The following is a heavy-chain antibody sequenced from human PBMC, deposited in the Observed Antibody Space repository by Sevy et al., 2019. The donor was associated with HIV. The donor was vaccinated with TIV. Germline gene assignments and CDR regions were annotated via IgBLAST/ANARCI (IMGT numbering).Heavy chain of an antibody. D-gene: IGHD3-3*01. V-gene: IGHV4-38-2*02. CDR2: LYHSGST. CDR3: ARVARFLEWLFRDSTPPHYFDY. J-gene: IGHJ4*02. CDR1: GYSISSGYY. Sequence: SETLSLTCTVSGYSISSGYYWGWIRQPPGKGLEWIGRLYHSGSTYYNPSLQSRVTISVDTSKNQFSLKLSPVTAADTAAYFDARVARFLEWLFRDSTPPHYFDYWGQGTLVTVSS.